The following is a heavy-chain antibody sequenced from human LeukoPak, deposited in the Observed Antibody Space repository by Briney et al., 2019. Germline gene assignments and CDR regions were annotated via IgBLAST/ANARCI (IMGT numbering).Heavy chain of an antibody. CDR1: GFTLSSYW. V-gene: IGHV3-7*01. D-gene: IGHD4-17*01. J-gene: IGHJ4*02. CDR3: ARGDYGDAQSVD. Sequence: PGGSLRLSCAASGFTLSSYWMSWVRQAPGKGVEWVANIKQDGSEKYYVDSVKGRFTISRDNAKNSLYLQMNSLRAEDTAVYYCARGDYGDAQSVDWGQGTLVTVSS. CDR2: IKQDGSEK.